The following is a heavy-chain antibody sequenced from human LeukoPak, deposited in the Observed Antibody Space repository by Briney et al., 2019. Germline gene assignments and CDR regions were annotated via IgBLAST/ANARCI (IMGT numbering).Heavy chain of an antibody. V-gene: IGHV1-46*01. D-gene: IGHD6-13*01. CDR2: INPSGGST. J-gene: IGHJ6*03. CDR1: GYVFTSYY. Sequence: GASVKVSCKPSGYVFTSYYIHWVRQAPGQGLEWMGIINPSGGSTNHAQKFEGRVTMTRDTSTRTVYMELSSLRSEDTAIYYCARGTFIAAALYMDVWGKGTTVTISS. CDR3: ARGTFIAAALYMDV.